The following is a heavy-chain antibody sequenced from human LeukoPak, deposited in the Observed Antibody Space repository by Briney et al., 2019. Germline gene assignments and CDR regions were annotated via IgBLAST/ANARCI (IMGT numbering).Heavy chain of an antibody. D-gene: IGHD3-10*01. J-gene: IGHJ4*02. V-gene: IGHV4-39*07. CDR2: IYSSGST. Sequence: SETLSLTCTVSGASISGSGYYWGWIRQPPGKGLEWIGSIYSSGSTYYNASLQSRVTISIETSKNQISLKLSSVTAADTAVYYCARAYGSGSPILYWGQGTLVTVSS. CDR3: ARAYGSGSPILY. CDR1: GASISGSGYY.